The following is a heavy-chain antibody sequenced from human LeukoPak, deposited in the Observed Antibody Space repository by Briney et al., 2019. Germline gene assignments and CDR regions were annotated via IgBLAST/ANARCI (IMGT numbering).Heavy chain of an antibody. CDR2: ISGYNGNT. V-gene: IGHV1-18*04. CDR3: ARPERHWSSFRIYYFAY. Sequence: ASVNVSCKASGYSFTIYGIIGVRQAPGQGLECMGWISGYNGNTKFAEKLQRRETMTTDTSPSTDYMDQRSAISNNAAVYHCARPERHWSSFRIYYFAYWGQGALVTVSS. J-gene: IGHJ4*02. D-gene: IGHD6-13*01. CDR1: GYSFTIYG.